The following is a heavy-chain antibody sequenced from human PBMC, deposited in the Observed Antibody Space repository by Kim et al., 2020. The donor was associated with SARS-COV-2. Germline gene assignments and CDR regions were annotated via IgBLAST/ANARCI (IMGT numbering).Heavy chain of an antibody. Sequence: SETLSLTCTVSGGSVSSGSYYWSWIRQPPGKGLEWIGYIYYSGSTNYNPSLKSRVTISVDTSKNQFSLKLSSVTAADTAVYYCARDQRVMTYGSGSYYAYYYYGMDVWGQGTTVTVSS. CDR3: ARDQRVMTYGSGSYYAYYYYGMDV. D-gene: IGHD3-10*01. V-gene: IGHV4-61*01. CDR2: IYYSGST. J-gene: IGHJ6*02. CDR1: GGSVSSGSYY.